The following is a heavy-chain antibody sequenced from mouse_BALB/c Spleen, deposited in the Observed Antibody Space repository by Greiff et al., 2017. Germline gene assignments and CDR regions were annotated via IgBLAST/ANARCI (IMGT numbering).Heavy chain of an antibody. CDR2: INPSTGYT. CDR1: GYTFTSYW. Sequence: QVQLKESGAELAKPGASVKMSCKASGYTFTSYWMHWVKQRPGQGLEWIGYINPSTGYTEYNQKFTDKATLTADKSSRTAYMQLSSLTSEDSAVYYCARGELERRDYYAMDYWGQGTSVTVSS. CDR3: ARGELERRDYYAMDY. V-gene: IGHV1-7*01. D-gene: IGHD4-1*01. J-gene: IGHJ4*01.